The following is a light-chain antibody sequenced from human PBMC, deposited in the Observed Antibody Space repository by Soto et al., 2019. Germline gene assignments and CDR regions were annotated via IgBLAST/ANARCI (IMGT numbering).Light chain of an antibody. V-gene: IGKV1-5*01. CDR3: QQCYMGWT. CDR1: QSIGRF. Sequence: DSRMTQSPSTLSASVGDRVTITCRASQSIGRFLAWYQHQPGKAPKLLIYDASTLESGVPSRFSGTGSGTEFTFSITSLQPEDFGTYYCQQCYMGWTFGQGTKVDIK. J-gene: IGKJ1*01. CDR2: DAS.